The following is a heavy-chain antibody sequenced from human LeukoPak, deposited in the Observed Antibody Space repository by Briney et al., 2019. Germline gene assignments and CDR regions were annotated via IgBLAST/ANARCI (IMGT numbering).Heavy chain of an antibody. D-gene: IGHD3-10*01. CDR1: GGTFSSFA. Sequence: SVKVSCRASGGTFSSFAISWVRQAPGQGLEWMGRIIPIFGTANYAQKFQGRVTITTDESTSTAYMELSSLRSEDTAVYYCARGSRWGDLDYWGQGTLVTVSS. CDR2: IIPIFGTA. J-gene: IGHJ4*02. CDR3: ARGSRWGDLDY. V-gene: IGHV1-69*05.